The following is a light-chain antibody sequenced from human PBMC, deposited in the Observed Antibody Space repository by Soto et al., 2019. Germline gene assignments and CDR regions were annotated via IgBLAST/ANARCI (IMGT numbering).Light chain of an antibody. CDR2: GAS. Sequence: EIVLTQSPGTLSLSPGERATLSCRASQSVISSYLAWYQQKPGQAPMLPIYGASSRATGIPDRFSGSGSGTDFTLPISRLEPEAFAVYSCQQYGSSPPITFGGGTKVDI. J-gene: IGKJ4*01. CDR1: QSVISSY. V-gene: IGKV3-20*01. CDR3: QQYGSSPPIT.